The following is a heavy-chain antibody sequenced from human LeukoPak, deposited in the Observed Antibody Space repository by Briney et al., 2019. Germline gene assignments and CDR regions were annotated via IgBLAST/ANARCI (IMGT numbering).Heavy chain of an antibody. Sequence: PGGSLRLSCAASGFTVSSNYMSWVRQAPGKGLEWVSVIYSGGSTYYAASVKGRFTISRDNSKNTLYLQMNSLRAEDTAVYYCARAQHSSSSWYYYGMDVWGQGTTVTVSS. V-gene: IGHV3-66*01. J-gene: IGHJ6*02. CDR3: ARAQHSSSSWYYYGMDV. D-gene: IGHD6-13*01. CDR1: GFTVSSNY. CDR2: IYSGGST.